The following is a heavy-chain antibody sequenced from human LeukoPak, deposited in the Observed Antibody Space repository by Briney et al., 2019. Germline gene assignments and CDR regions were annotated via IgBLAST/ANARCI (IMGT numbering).Heavy chain of an antibody. Sequence: GGSLRLSCAASGFTFSSYGMHWVRQAPGKGLEWVAVIWYDGSNKYYADSVKGRFTISRDNSKNTLYLQMNSLRAEDTAVYYCARDHGSDYYDSSGYIPSWVVGYYYYYGMDVWGQGTTVTVSS. CDR1: GFTFSSYG. D-gene: IGHD3-22*01. V-gene: IGHV3-33*01. CDR3: ARDHGSDYYDSSGYIPSWVVGYYYYYGMDV. CDR2: IWYDGSNK. J-gene: IGHJ6*02.